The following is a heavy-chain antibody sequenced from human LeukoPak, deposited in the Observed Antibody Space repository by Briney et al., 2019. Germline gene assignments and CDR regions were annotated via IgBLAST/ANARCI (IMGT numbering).Heavy chain of an antibody. CDR2: VRSNANSYAT. Sequence: GGSLKLSWAVSGXTFSGSAVHWVRQASGQGLEWVGRVRSNANSYATAYAALVKGRCTISRDDSKNTAYLQMNSLKFEDTAVYYCISRRDCTSTSCYVASDFDYWGQGTLVTVSS. D-gene: IGHD2-2*01. J-gene: IGHJ4*02. V-gene: IGHV3-73*01. CDR1: GXTFSGSA. CDR3: ISRRDCTSTSCYVASDFDY.